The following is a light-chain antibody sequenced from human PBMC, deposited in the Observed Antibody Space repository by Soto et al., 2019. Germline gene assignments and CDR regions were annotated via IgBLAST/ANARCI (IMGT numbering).Light chain of an antibody. J-gene: IGKJ5*01. CDR1: QSVSSN. Sequence: EIGVTQSPATLSVSPGERATLSCRASQSVSSNLAWYQQKPGQAPRLLIYGASTRATGIPARFSGSGSGTEFTVTISSLEPEDFAMYYCQQSASSVTFGQGTRPEI. CDR3: QQSASSVT. CDR2: GAS. V-gene: IGKV3-15*01.